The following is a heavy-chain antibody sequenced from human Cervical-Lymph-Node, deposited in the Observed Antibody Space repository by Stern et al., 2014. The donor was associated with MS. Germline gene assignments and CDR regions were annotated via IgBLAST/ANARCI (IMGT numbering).Heavy chain of an antibody. D-gene: IGHD2-15*01. V-gene: IGHV4-39*01. CDR2: IYYSGGA. CDR3: ARHLPVPATLYHYYYGMDV. CDR1: GGSLSSGSYY. Sequence: VQLVESGPGLVKPSETLSLTCTVSGGSLSSGSYYWGWIRQPPGKGLEWIGSIYYSGGAYYTPSLKSRVTISLATSQNQFSLNLSSVTAADTAVYYCARHLPVPATLYHYYYGMDVWGQGTTVTVSS. J-gene: IGHJ6*02.